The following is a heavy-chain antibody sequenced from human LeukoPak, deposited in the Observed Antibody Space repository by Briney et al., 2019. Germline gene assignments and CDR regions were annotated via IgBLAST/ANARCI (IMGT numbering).Heavy chain of an antibody. J-gene: IGHJ4*02. CDR2: ITGSGGTT. D-gene: IGHD3-3*01. CDR3: VRDQHDCMSGYPYFDY. V-gene: IGHV3-23*01. Sequence: PGASLRLSCAASAFTFSDYVMSWVRQAPGKGLEWVSTITGSGGTTYYADSVKGRFTISRDSSKNTLYLQMNSLRAEDTAVYFCVRDQHDCMSGYPYFDYWGQGTRVTVSS. CDR1: AFTFSDYV.